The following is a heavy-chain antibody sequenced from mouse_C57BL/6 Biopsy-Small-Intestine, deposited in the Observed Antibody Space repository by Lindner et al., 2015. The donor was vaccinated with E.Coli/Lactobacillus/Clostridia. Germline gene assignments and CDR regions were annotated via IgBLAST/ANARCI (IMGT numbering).Heavy chain of an antibody. CDR1: GGTFSSYA. CDR2: IIPIFGAT. V-gene: IGHV1-81*01. J-gene: IGHJ4*01. D-gene: IGHD4-1*01. Sequence: SVKVSCKASGGTFSSYAISWVRQAPGQGLEWMGGIIPIFGATNYAQRFQGRVTITADESTSTAYMELSSLKSEDTAVYFCATEITGTSRFDYWGQGTLVTVSS. CDR3: ATEITGTSRFDY.